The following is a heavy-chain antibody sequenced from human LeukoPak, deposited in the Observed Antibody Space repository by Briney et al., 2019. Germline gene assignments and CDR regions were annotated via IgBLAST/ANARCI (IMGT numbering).Heavy chain of an antibody. CDR3: ARTGNSAGYYYYYMDV. J-gene: IGHJ6*03. CDR2: FDPEDGET. V-gene: IGHV1-24*01. CDR1: GYTLTELS. Sequence: GASVKVCCKVSGYTLTELSMHWVRQAPGKGLEWMGGFDPEDGETIYAQKFQGRVTMTEDTSTDTAYMEPSSLRSEDTAVYYCARTGNSAGYYYYYMDVWGKGTTVTVSS. D-gene: IGHD4-23*01.